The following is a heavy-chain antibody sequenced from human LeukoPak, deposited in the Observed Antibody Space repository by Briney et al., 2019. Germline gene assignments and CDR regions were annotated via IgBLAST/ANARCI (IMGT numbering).Heavy chain of an antibody. CDR2: ISYDGSNK. CDR3: ARDKSVWFGELFSTGSWFDP. V-gene: IGHV3-30*03. Sequence: GGSLRLSCAASGFTFSSYSMNWVRQAPGKGLEWVAVISYDGSNKYYADSVKGRFTISRDNSKNTLYLQMNSLRAEDTAVYYCARDKSVWFGELFSTGSWFDPWGQGTLVTVSS. J-gene: IGHJ5*02. CDR1: GFTFSSYS. D-gene: IGHD3-10*01.